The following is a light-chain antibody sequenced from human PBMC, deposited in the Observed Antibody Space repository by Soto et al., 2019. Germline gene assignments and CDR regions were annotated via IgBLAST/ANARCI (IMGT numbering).Light chain of an antibody. J-gene: IGLJ3*02. CDR2: VDTDGSH. CDR1: SEHSSYA. Sequence: QPVLTQSPSASASPGASVKLTCTLSSEHSSYAIAWHQQQPEKGPRYLMKVDTDGSHAKGDGIPDRFSGSSSGAERYLTISSLQSEDEADYYCQTWGTGIWVFGGGTKVTVL. CDR3: QTWGTGIWV. V-gene: IGLV4-69*01.